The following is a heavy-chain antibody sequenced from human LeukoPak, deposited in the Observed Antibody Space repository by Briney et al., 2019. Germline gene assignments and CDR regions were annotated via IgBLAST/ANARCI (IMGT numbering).Heavy chain of an antibody. CDR3: AREHFDFDY. V-gene: IGHV3-23*01. Sequence: PGGSLRLSCEASGFTFSDYAMTWVRQAPGKGLEWVSEITGSGISTYYADSVKGRFTISRDNSKNTLCLQMNSLRAEDTAVYYCAREHFDFDYWGQGTLVTVSS. D-gene: IGHD2/OR15-2a*01. CDR2: ITGSGIST. J-gene: IGHJ4*02. CDR1: GFTFSDYA.